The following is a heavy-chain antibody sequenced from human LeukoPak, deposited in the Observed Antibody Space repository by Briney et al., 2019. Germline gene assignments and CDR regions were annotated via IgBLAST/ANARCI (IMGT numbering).Heavy chain of an antibody. CDR1: GGSFSGYY. J-gene: IGHJ5*02. D-gene: IGHD1-7*01. CDR3: ARGKTGTTSNVNWFDP. V-gene: IGHV4-34*01. CDR2: INHSGST. Sequence: PSETLSLTCAVYGGSFSGYYWGWIRQPPGKGLEWIGEINHSGSTNYNPSLKSRVTISVDTTTTQFSLKLSSVTAADTAVYYCARGKTGTTSNVNWFDPWGQGTLVTVSS.